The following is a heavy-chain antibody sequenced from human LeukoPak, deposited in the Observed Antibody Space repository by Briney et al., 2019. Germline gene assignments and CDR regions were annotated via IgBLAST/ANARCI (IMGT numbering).Heavy chain of an antibody. Sequence: GASVKVSCKASGYTFTSYYMHWVRQAPGQGLEWRGIINPSGGSTSYAQKFQGRVTMTRDTSTSTVYMELSSLRSEDTAVYYCARGAHIVVVPAAIDYWGQGTLVTVSS. J-gene: IGHJ4*02. CDR2: INPSGGST. V-gene: IGHV1-46*01. D-gene: IGHD2-2*01. CDR1: GYTFTSYY. CDR3: ARGAHIVVVPAAIDY.